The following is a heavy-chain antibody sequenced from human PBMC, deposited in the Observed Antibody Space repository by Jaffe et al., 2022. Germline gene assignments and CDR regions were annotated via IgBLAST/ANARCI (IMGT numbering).Heavy chain of an antibody. Sequence: QVQLQESGPGLVKPSETLSLTCAVSGYSISSGYYWGWIRQPPGKGLEWIGSIYHSGSTYYNPSLKSRVTISVDTSKNQFSLKLSSVTAADTAVYYCARDLGDSSGYYLYYFDYWGQGTLVTVSS. CDR2: IYHSGST. CDR3: ARDLGDSSGYYLYYFDY. CDR1: GYSISSGYY. V-gene: IGHV4-38-2*02. D-gene: IGHD3-22*01. J-gene: IGHJ4*02.